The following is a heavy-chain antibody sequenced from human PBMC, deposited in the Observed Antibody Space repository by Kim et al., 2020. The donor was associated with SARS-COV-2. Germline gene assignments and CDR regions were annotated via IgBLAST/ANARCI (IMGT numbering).Heavy chain of an antibody. Sequence: ADSEKGRLPISKDNSKNTLYLQTNSRRAEDTAVYYCAKDEIAVAGLFDYWGQGTLVTVSS. D-gene: IGHD6-19*01. CDR3: AKDEIAVAGLFDY. J-gene: IGHJ4*02. V-gene: IGHV3-23*01.